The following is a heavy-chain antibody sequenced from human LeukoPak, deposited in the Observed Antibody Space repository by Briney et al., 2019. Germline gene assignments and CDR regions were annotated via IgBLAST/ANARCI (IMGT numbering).Heavy chain of an antibody. Sequence: ASVKVSCKASGGTFSSYAISWVRQAPGQGLEWMGGIIPIFGTANYAQKFQGRVTITADESTSTAYMELSSLRSEDTAVYYCASPTSAYYGSGYYLDYWGQGTLVTVSS. CDR2: IIPIFGTA. CDR3: ASPTSAYYGSGYYLDY. D-gene: IGHD3-10*01. J-gene: IGHJ4*02. V-gene: IGHV1-69*13. CDR1: GGTFSSYA.